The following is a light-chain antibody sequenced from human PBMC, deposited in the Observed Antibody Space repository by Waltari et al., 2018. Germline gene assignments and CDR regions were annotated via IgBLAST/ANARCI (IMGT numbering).Light chain of an antibody. J-gene: IGLJ3*02. Sequence: QAALTQPPSASGSPGPSVTISCTGTSGDVGAYKYVSWYQQHPGKAPKLIIYEVTRRPSGVPDRFSGSKSGNTASLTVSGLQAEDEADYYCSSFAGNNIWVFGGGTKVTVL. CDR1: SGDVGAYKY. V-gene: IGLV2-8*01. CDR3: SSFAGNNIWV. CDR2: EVT.